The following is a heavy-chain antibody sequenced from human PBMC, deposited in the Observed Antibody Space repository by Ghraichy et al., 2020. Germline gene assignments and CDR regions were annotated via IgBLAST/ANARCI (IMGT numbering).Heavy chain of an antibody. V-gene: IGHV4-39*01. CDR1: GGSISSSSYY. CDR2: IYYSGST. D-gene: IGHD3-22*01. CDR3: ARQLSYTYFTYDSSGYYLDY. J-gene: IGHJ4*02. Sequence: SETLSLTCTVSGGSISSSSYYWGWIRQPPGKGLEWIGSIYYSGSTYYNPSLKSRVTISVDTSKNQFSLKLSSVTAADTAVYYCARQLSYTYFTYDSSGYYLDYWGQGTLVTVSS.